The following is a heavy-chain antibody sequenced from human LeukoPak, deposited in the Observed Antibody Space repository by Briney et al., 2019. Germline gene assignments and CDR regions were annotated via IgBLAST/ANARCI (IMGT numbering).Heavy chain of an antibody. J-gene: IGHJ4*02. Sequence: SQTLSLTCAISGDSVSSNSAAWNWLRQSPSRGLEWLGRTYYRSKWYNDYAVSVKSRITINPDTSKNQFSLQLNSVTPEDTAVYYCARSPLGLVVAASRFDYWGQGTLVTVSS. CDR1: GDSVSSNSAA. CDR3: ARSPLGLVVAASRFDY. D-gene: IGHD2-15*01. V-gene: IGHV6-1*01. CDR2: TYYRSKWYN.